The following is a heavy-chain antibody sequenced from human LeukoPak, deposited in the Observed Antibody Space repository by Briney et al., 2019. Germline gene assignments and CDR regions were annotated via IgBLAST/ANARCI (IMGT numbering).Heavy chain of an antibody. J-gene: IGHJ3*02. V-gene: IGHV3-48*03. CDR3: ARGPDAFDI. CDR2: ISSSASTV. Sequence: QPGGSLRLSCAASGFTFSNYAMSWVRQAPGKGLEWVSYISSSASTVYYADSVKGRFTISRDNAKNSLYLQMNSLRAEDTAVYYCARGPDAFDIWGQGTMVTVSS. CDR1: GFTFSNYA.